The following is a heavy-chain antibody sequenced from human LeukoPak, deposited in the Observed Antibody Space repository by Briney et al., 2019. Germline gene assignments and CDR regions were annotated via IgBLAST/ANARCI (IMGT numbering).Heavy chain of an antibody. V-gene: IGHV4-30-2*01. J-gene: IGHJ1*01. CDR2: IYHSGST. D-gene: IGHD3-3*01. CDR1: GGSISSGGYY. Sequence: SETLSLTCTVSGGSISSGGYYWSWIRQPPGKGLEWIGYIYHSGSTYYNPSLKGRVTISVDRSKNQFSLKLSSATAADTAVYYCARGSRPLDMRFLEWFLNPPVNPGEYFQHWGQGTLVTVSS. CDR3: ARGSRPLDMRFLEWFLNPPVNPGEYFQH.